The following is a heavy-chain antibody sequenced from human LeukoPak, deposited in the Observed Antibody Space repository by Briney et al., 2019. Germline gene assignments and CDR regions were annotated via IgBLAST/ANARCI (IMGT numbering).Heavy chain of an antibody. J-gene: IGHJ4*02. D-gene: IGHD3-22*01. V-gene: IGHV3-11*01. CDR2: ISSSGSTI. Sequence: GGSLRLSCAASGFTFSDYYKSWIRQAPGKGLEWVSYISSSGSTIYYADSVKGRFTISRDNAKNSLYLQMNSLRAEDTAVYYCAREYYYDSSGYFYWGQGTLVTVSS. CDR1: GFTFSDYY. CDR3: AREYYYDSSGYFY.